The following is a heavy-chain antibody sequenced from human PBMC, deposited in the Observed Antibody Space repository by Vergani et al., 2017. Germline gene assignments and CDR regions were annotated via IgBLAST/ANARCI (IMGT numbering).Heavy chain of an antibody. CDR3: ARGKIPLYSNYYYYYGMDV. V-gene: IGHV4-59*12. J-gene: IGHJ6*02. CDR2: IYYSGST. Sequence: QVQLQESGPGLVKPSQTLSLTCTVSGGSISSYYWSWIRQPPGKGLEWIGYIYYSGSTNYNPSLKSRVTISVDTSKNQFSLKLSSVTAADTAVYYCARGKIPLYSNYYYYYGMDVWGQGTTVTVSS. CDR1: GGSISSYY. D-gene: IGHD4-11*01.